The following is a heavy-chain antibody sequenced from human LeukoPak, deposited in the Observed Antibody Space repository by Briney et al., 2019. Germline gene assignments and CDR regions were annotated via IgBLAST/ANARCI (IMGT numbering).Heavy chain of an antibody. D-gene: IGHD2-2*01. Sequence: GGSLRLSCTASGFTFRSYGMNWVRQAPGKGLEWVSAIDPSSTYIYYADSVKGRFTISRDNAENSLYLQMNGLRVEDTAVYYCARAPTVLVGYCSSSSCQADYWGQGTLVTVSS. CDR1: GFTFRSYG. J-gene: IGHJ4*02. V-gene: IGHV3-21*01. CDR3: ARAPTVLVGYCSSSSCQADY. CDR2: IDPSSTYI.